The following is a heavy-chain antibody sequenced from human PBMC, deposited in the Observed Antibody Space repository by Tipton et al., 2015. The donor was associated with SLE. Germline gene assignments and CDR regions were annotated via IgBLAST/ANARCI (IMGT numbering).Heavy chain of an antibody. Sequence: LSLTCPVSGGSISSTNWWTWVRQPPGKGLEWVSSIRSSSSSIYYADSVKGRFTISRDNAKNSLYLQMNSLRAEDTAVYYCARATCSGGSCYSNYYYYYGMDVWGQGTTVTASS. V-gene: IGHV3-21*03. J-gene: IGHJ6*02. D-gene: IGHD2-15*01. CDR1: GGSISSTN. CDR3: ARATCSGGSCYSNYYYYYGMDV. CDR2: IRSSSSSI.